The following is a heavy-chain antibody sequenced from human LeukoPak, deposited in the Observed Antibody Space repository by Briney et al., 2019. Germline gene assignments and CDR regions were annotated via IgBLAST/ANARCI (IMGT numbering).Heavy chain of an antibody. Sequence: GGSLRLSCAASGFTVSSNYMSWVRQAPGKGLEWVSVIYSGGSTYYADSVKGRFTISRDNSKNTLYLQMNSLRAEDTALYYCARGVGVGATNFDYWGQGTLVTVSS. CDR3: ARGVGVGATNFDY. CDR1: GFTVSSNY. J-gene: IGHJ4*02. V-gene: IGHV3-66*01. D-gene: IGHD1-26*01. CDR2: IYSGGST.